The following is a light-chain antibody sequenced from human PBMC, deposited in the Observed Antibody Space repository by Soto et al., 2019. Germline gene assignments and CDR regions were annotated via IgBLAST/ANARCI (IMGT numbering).Light chain of an antibody. CDR2: ADS. V-gene: IGLV3-21*02. Sequence: SYELTQPPSVAVAPGQAATITCGGYIIGSKSVHWYQQKPGQAPLLVIYADSDRPSGIPERFSGSNSGNTATLTISTVEAEDEAVYYCQVWDFVTEFGGGTKLTVL. J-gene: IGLJ3*02. CDR1: IIGSKS. CDR3: QVWDFVTE.